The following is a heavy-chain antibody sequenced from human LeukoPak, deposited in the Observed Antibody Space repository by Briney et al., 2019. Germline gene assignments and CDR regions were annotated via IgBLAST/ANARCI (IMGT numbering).Heavy chain of an antibody. J-gene: IGHJ4*02. Sequence: GGSLRLSCAVSGFTVSSNYMSWVRQAPGKGLEWVSSLYSAGNTYYVDSVKGRFTISRDNSKNTLYLQMDSLRAEDTAVYYCARAVGGTIYFDYWGQGTLVTVSS. V-gene: IGHV3-66*01. CDR2: LYSAGNT. CDR3: ARAVGGTIYFDY. CDR1: GFTVSSNY. D-gene: IGHD1-26*01.